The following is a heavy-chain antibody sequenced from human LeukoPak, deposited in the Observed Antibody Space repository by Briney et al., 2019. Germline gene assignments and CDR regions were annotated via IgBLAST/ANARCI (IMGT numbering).Heavy chain of an antibody. CDR1: GYTFTSYY. CDR3: AVDHRSGGGGVNWFDP. J-gene: IGHJ5*02. CDR2: INPSGGST. Sequence: ASVKVSCKASGYTFTSYYMHWVRQAPGQGLEWMGIINPSGGSTSYAQKFQGRVTMTRETSTSTGYIELSSLRSADTAVYYCAVDHRSGGGGVNWFDPWGQGTLVTVSS. D-gene: IGHD3-22*01. V-gene: IGHV1-46*01.